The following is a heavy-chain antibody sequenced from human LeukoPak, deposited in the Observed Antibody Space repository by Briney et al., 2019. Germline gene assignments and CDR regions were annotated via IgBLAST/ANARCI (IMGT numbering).Heavy chain of an antibody. J-gene: IGHJ4*02. CDR3: AREEAVAGGNDY. V-gene: IGHV1-69*13. CDR2: IIPIFGTA. Sequence: SVKVSCKASGGTFSSYAISWVRQAPGQGLEWMGGIIPIFGTANYAQKFQGRVTITADESTSTAYMELSSLRSDDTAVYYCAREEAVAGGNDYWGQGTLVTVSS. D-gene: IGHD6-19*01. CDR1: GGTFSSYA.